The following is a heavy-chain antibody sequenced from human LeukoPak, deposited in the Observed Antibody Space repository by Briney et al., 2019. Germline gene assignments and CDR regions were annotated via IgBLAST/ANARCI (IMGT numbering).Heavy chain of an antibody. J-gene: IGHJ4*02. V-gene: IGHV4-39*07. D-gene: IGHD7-27*01. CDR3: ARFISGAPFYYFDC. CDR1: GGSISSGGYY. CDR2: INHSGST. Sequence: SETLSPTCTVSGGSISSGGYYWSWIRQPPGKGLEWIGEINHSGSTNYNPSLKSRVTISVDTSKNQFSLKLSSVTAADTAVYYCARFISGAPFYYFDCWGQGTLVTVSS.